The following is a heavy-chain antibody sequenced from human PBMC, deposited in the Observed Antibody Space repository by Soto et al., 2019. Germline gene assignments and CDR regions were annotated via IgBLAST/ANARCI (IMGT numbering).Heavy chain of an antibody. CDR2: IYYSGST. Sequence: TLSLTCTVSGGSISSYYWSWIRQPPGKGLEWIGYIYYSGSTNYNPSLKSRVTISVDTSKNQFSLKLSSVTAADTAVYYCARVRTPQAVVVVPAAIYWFDPWGQGTLVTVS. V-gene: IGHV4-59*01. CDR1: GGSISSYY. D-gene: IGHD2-2*01. CDR3: ARVRTPQAVVVVPAAIYWFDP. J-gene: IGHJ5*02.